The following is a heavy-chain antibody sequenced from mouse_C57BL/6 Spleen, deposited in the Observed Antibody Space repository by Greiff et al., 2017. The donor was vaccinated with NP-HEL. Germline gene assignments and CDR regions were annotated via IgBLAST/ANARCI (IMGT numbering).Heavy chain of an antibody. CDR2: IDPSDSYT. CDR3: ARGVDGNYVAMDY. Sequence: VQLQQSGAELVMPGASVKLSCKASGYTFTSYWMHWVKQRPGQGLEWIGEIDPSDSYTNYNQKFKGKSTLTVDKSSSTAYMQLSSLTSEDSAVYYCARGVDGNYVAMDYWGQGTSVTVSS. CDR1: GYTFTSYW. V-gene: IGHV1-69*01. D-gene: IGHD2-1*01. J-gene: IGHJ4*01.